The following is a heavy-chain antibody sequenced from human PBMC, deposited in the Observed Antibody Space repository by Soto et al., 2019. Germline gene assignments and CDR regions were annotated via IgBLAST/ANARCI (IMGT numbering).Heavy chain of an antibody. Sequence: EVQLVESGGGLVQPGRSLRLSCAASGFSFDDYAMHWVRQGPGKGLEWVSGISWNSGSLAYADSVKGRFTISRDSAKNPLYLRMNSRRAEDTALYYCVKGAWYCSGGSCVNGFDPWGQRTRVTVSS. CDR1: GFSFDDYA. CDR2: ISWNSGSL. CDR3: VKGAWYCSGGSCVNGFDP. V-gene: IGHV3-9*01. D-gene: IGHD2-15*01. J-gene: IGHJ5*02.